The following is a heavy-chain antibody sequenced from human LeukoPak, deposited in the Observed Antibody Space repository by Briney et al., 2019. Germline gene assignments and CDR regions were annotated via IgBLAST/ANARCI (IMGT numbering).Heavy chain of an antibody. J-gene: IGHJ4*02. Sequence: PSETLSLTCTVSGGSISSSSYYWGWIRQPPGKGLEWIGSIYYSGSTYYNPSLKSRVTISVDTSKNQFSLKLSSVTAADTAVYYCAREGWLFGENDWGQGTLVTVSS. V-gene: IGHV4-39*07. CDR1: GGSISSSSYY. CDR2: IYYSGST. D-gene: IGHD3-9*01. CDR3: AREGWLFGEND.